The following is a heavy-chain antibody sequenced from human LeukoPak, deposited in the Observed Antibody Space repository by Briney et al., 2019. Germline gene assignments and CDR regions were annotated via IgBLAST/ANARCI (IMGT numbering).Heavy chain of an antibody. CDR3: AKDIGNWDFDY. D-gene: IGHD7-27*01. J-gene: IGHJ4*02. CDR1: RFTFSNYA. V-gene: IGHV3-23*01. CDR2: ISGSDDST. Sequence: TGGSLRLSCAASRFTFSNYAMSWVRQAPGKGLEWVSSISGSDDSTYYADSVKGRFTISRDTSKNTLYLQMNSLRAEDTAVYYCAKDIGNWDFDYWGQGTLVTVSS.